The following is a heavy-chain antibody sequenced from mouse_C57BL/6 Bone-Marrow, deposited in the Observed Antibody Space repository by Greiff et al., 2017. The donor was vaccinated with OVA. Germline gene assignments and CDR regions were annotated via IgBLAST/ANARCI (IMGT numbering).Heavy chain of an antibody. V-gene: IGHV5-4*03. CDR3: ARVITGAWFAY. D-gene: IGHD1-1*01. CDR2: ISDGGSYT. Sequence: DVKLVESGGGLVKPGGSLKLSCAASGFTFSSYAMSWVRQTPEKRLEWVATISDGGSYTYYPDNVKGRFTISRDNAKNNLYLQMSHLKSEDTAMYYCARVITGAWFAYWGQGTLVTVSA. J-gene: IGHJ3*01. CDR1: GFTFSSYA.